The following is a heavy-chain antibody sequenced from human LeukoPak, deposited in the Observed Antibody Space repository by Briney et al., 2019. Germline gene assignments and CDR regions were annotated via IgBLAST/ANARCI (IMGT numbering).Heavy chain of an antibody. V-gene: IGHV3-48*03. J-gene: IGHJ4*02. Sequence: GGSLRLSCAASGFTFSSFEMNWVRQAPGKGLEWVSYISSSGSTIYYADSVKGRFTISRDNAKNSLYLQMNSLRAEDTAVYYCARDESSPRAHFDYWGQGTLVTVSS. D-gene: IGHD6-13*01. CDR1: GFTFSSFE. CDR3: ARDESSPRAHFDY. CDR2: ISSSGSTI.